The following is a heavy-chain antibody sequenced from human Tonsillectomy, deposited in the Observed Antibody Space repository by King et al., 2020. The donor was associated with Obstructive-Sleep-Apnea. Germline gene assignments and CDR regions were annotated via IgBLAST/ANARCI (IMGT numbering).Heavy chain of an antibody. CDR3: AKVRGYSCFDFERIAFDI. J-gene: IGHJ3*02. CDR2: ISFHESNK. Sequence: VQLVQSGGDVVQPGRSLRLSCAASGITFSNYAMHWVRQAPGKGLEWVAIISFHESNKYYADSVKGRFTISRDNSKNTLYLQMNSLTAEDTAVYYCAKVRGYSCFDFERIAFDIWGQGTMVTVSS. CDR1: GITFSNYA. V-gene: IGHV3-30-3*01. D-gene: IGHD5-12*01.